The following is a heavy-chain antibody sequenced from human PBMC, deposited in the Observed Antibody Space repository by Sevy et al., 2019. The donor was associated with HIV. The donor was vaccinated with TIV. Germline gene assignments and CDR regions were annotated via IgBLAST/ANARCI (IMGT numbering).Heavy chain of an antibody. CDR2: IRYDGSNK. J-gene: IGHJ5*02. D-gene: IGHD2-2*01. Sequence: GGSLRLSCAASGFTFSSYGMHWVRQAPGKGLEWVAFIRYDGSNKYYADSVKGQFTISRDNSKNTLYLQMNSLRAEDTAVYYCAKDILGYCSSTSCSFDPWGQGTLVTVSS. CDR3: AKDILGYCSSTSCSFDP. V-gene: IGHV3-30*02. CDR1: GFTFSSYG.